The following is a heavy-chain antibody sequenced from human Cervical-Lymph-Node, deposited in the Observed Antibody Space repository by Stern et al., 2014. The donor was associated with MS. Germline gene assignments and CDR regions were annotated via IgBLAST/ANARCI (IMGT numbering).Heavy chain of an antibody. Sequence: VQLVESGPGLVKPSETLSLTCTVSGGSISGYYWSWIRPPPGKGLEWIGYMYYSGSTNYNPSLKSRVTISADTSKNQFSLKLSSVTAADTAVYYCARDLGYNYDYWGQGTLVIVSS. CDR1: GGSISGYY. J-gene: IGHJ4*02. D-gene: IGHD5-18*01. V-gene: IGHV4-59*01. CDR2: MYYSGST. CDR3: ARDLGYNYDY.